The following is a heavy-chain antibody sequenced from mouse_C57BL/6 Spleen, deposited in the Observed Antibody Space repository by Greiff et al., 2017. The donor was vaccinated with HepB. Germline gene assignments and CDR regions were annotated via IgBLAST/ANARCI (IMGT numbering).Heavy chain of an antibody. CDR2: ISSGGDYI. CDR3: TRDPGIYAMDY. Sequence: EVQRVESGEGLVKPGWSLKLPCAASGFTFSSYAMSWVHQTPEKRLVWVAYISSGGDYIYYADTVTGRFTIFRDNARNTLCLQMSSLTSVDTTMYYCTRDPGIYAMDYWGEGTSVTVSS. V-gene: IGHV5-9-1*02. CDR1: GFTFSSYA. J-gene: IGHJ4*01.